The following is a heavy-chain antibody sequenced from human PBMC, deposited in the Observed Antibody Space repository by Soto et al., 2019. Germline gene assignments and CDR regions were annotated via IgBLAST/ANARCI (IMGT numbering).Heavy chain of an antibody. J-gene: IGHJ2*01. CDR3: ARGGRYHGYGGRTWGYFDL. V-gene: IGHV4-34*01. CDR2: INHSGST. D-gene: IGHD4-17*01. Sequence: SETMSLTCAVYGGYFSGYYLSWIRQPPGKGLEWIGEINHSGSTNYNPSLKSRVTISVDTSKNQFSLKLSSVTAADTAVYYCARGGRYHGYGGRTWGYFDLWGRGTLVTVSS. CDR1: GGYFSGYY.